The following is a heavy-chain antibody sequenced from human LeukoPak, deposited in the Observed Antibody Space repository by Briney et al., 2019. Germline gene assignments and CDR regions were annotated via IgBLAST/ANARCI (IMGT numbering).Heavy chain of an antibody. Sequence: GASVKVSCKASGGTFSSYAISWVRQAPGQGLEWMGGIIPIFGTANYAQKFQGRVTITADKSTSTAYMELSSLRSEDTAVYYCARTPRSGSYYRHRYYYYMDVWGKGTTVTVSS. J-gene: IGHJ6*03. CDR1: GGTFSSYA. V-gene: IGHV1-69*06. D-gene: IGHD3-10*01. CDR3: ARTPRSGSYYRHRYYYYMDV. CDR2: IIPIFGTA.